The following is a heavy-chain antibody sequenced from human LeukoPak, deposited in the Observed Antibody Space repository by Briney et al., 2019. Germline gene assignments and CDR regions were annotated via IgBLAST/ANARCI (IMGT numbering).Heavy chain of an antibody. CDR3: ASCYYGSGSYYNTNHFDY. CDR1: GGSISSGGYY. V-gene: IGHV4-31*03. J-gene: IGHJ4*02. D-gene: IGHD3-10*01. CDR2: IYYSGST. Sequence: SETLSLTCTVSGGSISSGGYYWSWIRQHPGKGLEWIGYIYYSGSTYYNPYLKSRVTISVDTSKNQFSLKLSSVTAADTAVYYCASCYYGSGSYYNTNHFDYWGQGTLVTVSS.